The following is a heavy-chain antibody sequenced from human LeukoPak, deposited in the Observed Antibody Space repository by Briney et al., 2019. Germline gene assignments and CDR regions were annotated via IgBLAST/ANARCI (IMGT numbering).Heavy chain of an antibody. Sequence: GSLRLSCAASGFTFNTFWMSWVRQTPGKGLEWVANIKEDGTKKYYVDSVKGRFSISRDNAENSLYLQMNSLRAEDTAVYYCARDAAGYDPWGQGTLVTVSS. D-gene: IGHD6-13*01. CDR2: IKEDGTKK. J-gene: IGHJ5*02. V-gene: IGHV3-7*01. CDR3: ARDAAGYDP. CDR1: GFTFNTFW.